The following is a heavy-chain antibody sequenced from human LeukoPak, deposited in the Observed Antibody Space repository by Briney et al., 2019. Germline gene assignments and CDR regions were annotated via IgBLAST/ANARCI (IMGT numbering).Heavy chain of an antibody. Sequence: GGSLRLSCAASGFTFSSYGMHWVRQAPGKGLEWVAVIWYDGSNKYYADSVKGRFTISRDNSKNTLYLQMNSLRAEDTAVYYCARAGYGDYVDAFGIWGQGTMVTVSS. CDR3: ARAGYGDYVDAFGI. D-gene: IGHD4-17*01. CDR2: IWYDGSNK. V-gene: IGHV3-33*01. J-gene: IGHJ3*02. CDR1: GFTFSSYG.